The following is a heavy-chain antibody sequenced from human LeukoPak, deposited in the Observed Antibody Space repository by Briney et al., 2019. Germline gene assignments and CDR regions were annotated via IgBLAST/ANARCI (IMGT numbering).Heavy chain of an antibody. CDR2: IYPGDSGT. D-gene: IGHD3-10*01. CDR1: GYRLTSNW. J-gene: IGHJ4*02. Sequence: GESLKISCKISGYRLTSNWIGWVRQVPGKGLEWMGLIYPGDSGTRYSPSFQGQVTFSVDTSINTAYLQWNGLRTSDTAMYYCARLRGVNIDGLDYWGQGTLVTVSS. V-gene: IGHV5-51*01. CDR3: ARLRGVNIDGLDY.